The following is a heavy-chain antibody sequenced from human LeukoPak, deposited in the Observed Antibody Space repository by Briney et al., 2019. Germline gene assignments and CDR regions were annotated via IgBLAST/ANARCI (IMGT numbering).Heavy chain of an antibody. J-gene: IGHJ4*02. D-gene: IGHD2-2*01. Sequence: SETLSLTCTVSGGSISSYYWSWIRQPAGKGLEWIGRIYTSGSTNYNPSLKSRVTMSVDTSKNQFSLKLSSVTAADTAVYYCARDRCSSTSCYLGSADIFDYWGQGTLVTVSS. CDR3: ARDRCSSTSCYLGSADIFDY. V-gene: IGHV4-4*07. CDR2: IYTSGST. CDR1: GGSISSYY.